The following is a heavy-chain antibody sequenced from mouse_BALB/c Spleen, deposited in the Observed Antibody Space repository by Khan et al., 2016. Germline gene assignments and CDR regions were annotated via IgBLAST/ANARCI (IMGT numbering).Heavy chain of an antibody. J-gene: IGHJ4*01. CDR2: IRLKSNNYAT. CDR1: GFTFSNYW. CDR3: TRYYYGSSS. Sequence: EVKLEESGGGLVQPGGSMKLSCVASGFTFSNYWMNWVRQSPEMGLEWVAEIRLKSNNYATHYAESVKGRFTISREDSKSSVYLQMNNLRAEDTGIYYCTRYYYGSSSWSQGTSVTVSS. D-gene: IGHD1-1*01. V-gene: IGHV6-6*02.